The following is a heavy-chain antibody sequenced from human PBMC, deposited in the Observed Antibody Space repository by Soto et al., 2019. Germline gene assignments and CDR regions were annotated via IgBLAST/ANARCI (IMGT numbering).Heavy chain of an antibody. D-gene: IGHD6-25*01. V-gene: IGHV4-59*08. CDR3: ARRDSSGRLFDP. Sequence: QVQLQESGPGLVKPSETLSLTCTVSGGSISSYYWSWIRQPPGKGLEWIGYIYYSGSTNYNPSLKRRVTISVDTSKNQFSLKLSSVTAADTAVYSCARRDSSGRLFDPWGQGTLVTVSS. CDR2: IYYSGST. J-gene: IGHJ5*02. CDR1: GGSISSYY.